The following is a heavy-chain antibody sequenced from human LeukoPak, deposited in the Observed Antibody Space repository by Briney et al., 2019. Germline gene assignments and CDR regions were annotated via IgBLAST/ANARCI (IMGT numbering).Heavy chain of an antibody. CDR3: ARGGSDSPAVDY. CDR1: GVSISSYY. J-gene: IGHJ4*02. CDR2: IYYSGST. V-gene: IGHV4-59*01. Sequence: SETLSLTCTVSGVSISSYYWSWIRQPPGKGLEWIGYIYYSGSTNYNPSLKSRVTISVDTSKNQFSLKLSSVTAADTAVYYCARGGSDSPAVDYWGQGTLVTVSS. D-gene: IGHD3-22*01.